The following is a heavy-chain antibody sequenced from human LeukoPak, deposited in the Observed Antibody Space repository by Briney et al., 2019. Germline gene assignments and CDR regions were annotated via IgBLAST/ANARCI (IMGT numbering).Heavy chain of an antibody. Sequence: PSETLSLTCTVSGGSISSYYWSWIRQPPGKGLEWIGYIYYSGSTNYNPSLKSRVTISVDTSKNQFSLKLSSVTAADTAVYYCARPLCRSGCIDPWGQGTLVTVSS. D-gene: IGHD2-8*01. J-gene: IGHJ5*02. CDR3: ARPLCRSGCIDP. CDR1: GGSISSYY. CDR2: IYYSGST. V-gene: IGHV4-59*12.